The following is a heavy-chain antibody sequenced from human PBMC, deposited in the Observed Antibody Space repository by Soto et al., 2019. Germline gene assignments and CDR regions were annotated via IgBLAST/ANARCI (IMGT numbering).Heavy chain of an antibody. CDR3: ARDKITGLFDY. Sequence: QVQLQQWGAGLLKPSETLSLTCAVYGGSFSGYSWTWIRQPPGTGLEWIGEINHSGSTNYTPSLKSRVTLSVDTSKNQFSLKLTSVTAADTAVYYCARDKITGLFDYWGQGTLVTVSS. V-gene: IGHV4-34*01. CDR1: GGSFSGYS. CDR2: INHSGST. D-gene: IGHD2-8*02. J-gene: IGHJ4*02.